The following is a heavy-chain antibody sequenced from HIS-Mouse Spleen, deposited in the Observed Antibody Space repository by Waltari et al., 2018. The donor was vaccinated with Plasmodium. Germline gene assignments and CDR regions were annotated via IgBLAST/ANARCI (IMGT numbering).Heavy chain of an antibody. J-gene: IGHJ4*02. Sequence: QVQLQQWGAGLLKPSETLSLTCAVYGGSFSGYYWSWIRQPPGKGLAWIGEINHSGSTNYNPSLKSRVTRSVDTAKNQFSLKLSSVTAADTAVYYCARLVVVASKDSYWGQGTLVTVSS. V-gene: IGHV4-34*01. CDR1: GGSFSGYY. D-gene: IGHD2-15*01. CDR2: INHSGST. CDR3: ARLVVVASKDSY.